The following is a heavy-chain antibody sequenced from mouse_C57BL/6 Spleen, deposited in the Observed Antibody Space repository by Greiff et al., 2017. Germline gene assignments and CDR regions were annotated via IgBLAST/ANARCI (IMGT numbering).Heavy chain of an antibody. CDR3: ARTGHYYAMDY. CDR2: IYPGGGYT. Sequence: VQLQQSGAELVRPGTSVKMSCKASGYTFTNYWIGWAKQRPGHGLEWIGDIYPGGGYTNYNEKFKGKATLTADKSSSTAYMQISSLTSEDSAIYYCARTGHYYAMDYWGQGTSVTVSS. CDR1: GYTFTNYW. J-gene: IGHJ4*01. V-gene: IGHV1-63*01.